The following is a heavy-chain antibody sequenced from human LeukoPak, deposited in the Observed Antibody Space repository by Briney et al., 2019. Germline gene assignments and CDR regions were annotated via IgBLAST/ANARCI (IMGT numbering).Heavy chain of an antibody. D-gene: IGHD3-9*01. V-gene: IGHV3-21*06. CDR1: GFTFSTYN. J-gene: IGHJ4*02. CDR3: ARGHYDVLTSSYKWTPDY. Sequence: GGSLRLSCAASGFTFSTYNMNWVRQAPGKGLEGGSSITSGDAYSYYADSVKGPFPTSTSNATNSLSLRLDSLRAEDTALYYCARGHYDVLTSSYKWTPDYWGQGTLVTVSS. CDR2: ITSGDAYS.